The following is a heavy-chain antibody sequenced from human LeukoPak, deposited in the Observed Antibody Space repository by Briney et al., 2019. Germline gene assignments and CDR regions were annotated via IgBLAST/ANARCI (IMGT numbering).Heavy chain of an antibody. V-gene: IGHV1-2*06. J-gene: IGHJ4*02. CDR1: GYTFTGYY. D-gene: IGHD3-10*01. CDR3: ARMSFGGWYYYGSGSSDY. CDR2: INPNSGGT. Sequence: GASVKVSCKASGYTFTGYYMHWVRQAPGQGLEWMGRINPNSGGTNYAQKFQGRVTMTRDTSISTAYMELSRLRSDDTAVYYCARMSFGGWYYYGSGSSDYWGQGTLVTVSS.